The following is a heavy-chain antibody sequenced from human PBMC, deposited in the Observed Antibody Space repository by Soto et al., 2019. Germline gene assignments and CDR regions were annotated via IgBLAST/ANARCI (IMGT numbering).Heavy chain of an antibody. CDR3: ARDRGQVIQLEEGGLFDY. V-gene: IGHV3-33*01. CDR1: GFTFSSYG. Sequence: QVQLVESGGGVVQPGRSLRLSCAASGFTFSSYGMHWVRQAPGKGLEWVAVIWYDGSNKYYADSVKGRFTISRDNSKNTLYLQMNSRRAEDTAVYYCARDRGQVIQLEEGGLFDYWGQGTLVTVSS. CDR2: IWYDGSNK. J-gene: IGHJ4*02. D-gene: IGHD1-1*01.